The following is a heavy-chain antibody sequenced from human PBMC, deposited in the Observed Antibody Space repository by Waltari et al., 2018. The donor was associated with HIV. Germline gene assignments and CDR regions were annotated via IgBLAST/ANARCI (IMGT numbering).Heavy chain of an antibody. CDR3: ARGPSLRAFRGNLYFNSSLDV. CDR2: IDQSGAS. CDR1: GGSFSGFY. V-gene: IGHV4-34*02. D-gene: IGHD1-1*01. J-gene: IGHJ6*02. Sequence: VQLQQWGAGQVKPSETLSLTCLLSGGSFSGFYWTWVRNSPGKGLGWIGEIDQSGASRFNPSLKRRITISMDTSRSHFALKLSPVSPADTAVYYCARGPSLRAFRGNLYFNSSLDVWGQGTTVTVSS.